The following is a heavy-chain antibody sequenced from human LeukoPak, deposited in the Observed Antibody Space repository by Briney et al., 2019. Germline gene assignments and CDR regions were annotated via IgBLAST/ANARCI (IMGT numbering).Heavy chain of an antibody. CDR1: GGSISSSSYY. J-gene: IGHJ5*02. Sequence: SETLSLTCTVSGGSISSSSYYWGWIRQPPGKGLEWIGSIFYSGSTYYNPSLESRVTISIDTSENQFSLKLSSVTAADTAVYYCARDIGPDYDFWSASSKWFDPWGQGTLVTVSS. D-gene: IGHD3-3*01. CDR3: ARDIGPDYDFWSASSKWFDP. CDR2: IFYSGST. V-gene: IGHV4-39*07.